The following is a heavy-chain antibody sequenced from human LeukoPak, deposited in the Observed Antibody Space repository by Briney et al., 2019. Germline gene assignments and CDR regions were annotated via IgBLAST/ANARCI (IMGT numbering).Heavy chain of an antibody. V-gene: IGHV3-23*01. CDR1: GFTFSSYA. J-gene: IGHJ4*02. Sequence: GGSLRLSCSTSGFTFSSYAMSWGRQAPGKGLEWVSAISGSGGSTYYADSVKGRFTISRDNSKNTLYLQMNSLRAEDTAVYYCAKDRDYDSSGYYYGSLFGYWGQGTLVTVSS. CDR3: AKDRDYDSSGYYYGSLFGY. CDR2: ISGSGGST. D-gene: IGHD3-22*01.